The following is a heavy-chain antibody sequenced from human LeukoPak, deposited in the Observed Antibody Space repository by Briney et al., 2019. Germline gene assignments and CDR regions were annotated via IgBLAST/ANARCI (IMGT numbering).Heavy chain of an antibody. Sequence: GGSLRLSCETSGFTAGFTFSTSYMTWVRQAPGMGLEWVAEIGPDGSGPVYVDSVKGRFTISRHNAKNSLYLQMNSLRVEETAVYYCARDFSWRQFDYWGLGTLVTVSS. CDR1: GFTAGFTFSTSY. CDR2: IGPDGSGP. CDR3: ARDFSWRQFDY. V-gene: IGHV3-7*01. J-gene: IGHJ4*02.